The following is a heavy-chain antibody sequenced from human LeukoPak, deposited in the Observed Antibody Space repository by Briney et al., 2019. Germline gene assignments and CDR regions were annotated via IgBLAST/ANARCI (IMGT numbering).Heavy chain of an antibody. V-gene: IGHV3-23*01. CDR1: RFTFNSYA. CDR2: IGGSNGIT. CDR3: AREKQQRGFDY. J-gene: IGHJ4*02. Sequence: GGSLRLSCAASRFTFNSYAMSWVRQAPGKGLEWVSVIGGSNGITFYVGSVKGRFTISRDNAENTLYLQMNTLRADDTAVYYCAREKQQRGFDYWGQGTLVTVSS. D-gene: IGHD6-13*01.